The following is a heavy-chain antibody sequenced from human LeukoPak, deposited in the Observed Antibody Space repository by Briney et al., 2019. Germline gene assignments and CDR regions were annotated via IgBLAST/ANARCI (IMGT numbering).Heavy chain of an antibody. CDR1: GFTFSSYD. CDR2: ISTSGSTI. D-gene: IGHD6-13*01. V-gene: IGHV3-48*03. Sequence: AGGSLRLSCAASGFTFSSYDMNWVRQAPGKGLEWASYISTSGSTIYYAESMKGRVTISRDNAKNSLFLQMNSLRDEDTALYYCARVGASSSWYGSYYYYYMDVWGMGTTVTVFS. CDR3: ARVGASSSWYGSYYYYYMDV. J-gene: IGHJ6*03.